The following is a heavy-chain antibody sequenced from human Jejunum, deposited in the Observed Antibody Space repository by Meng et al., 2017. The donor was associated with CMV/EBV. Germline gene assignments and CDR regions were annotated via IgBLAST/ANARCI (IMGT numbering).Heavy chain of an antibody. CDR2: ISPSSNYI. CDR1: GFTFTTYT. D-gene: IGHD2/OR15-2a*01. CDR3: AKESMARNYFDY. Sequence: SGFTFTTYTMTWVRQAPGKGLEWVSSISPSSNYIYYADSVKGRFTISRDNAKNSLYLEMNSLRADDTAVYYCAKESMARNYFDYWGQGTLVTVSS. J-gene: IGHJ4*02. V-gene: IGHV3-21*01.